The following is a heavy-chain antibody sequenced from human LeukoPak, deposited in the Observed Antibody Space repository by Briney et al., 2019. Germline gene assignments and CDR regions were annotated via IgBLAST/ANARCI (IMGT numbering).Heavy chain of an antibody. V-gene: IGHV3-21*01. CDR1: GFTFSSYS. Sequence: GGSLRLSCAASGFTFSSYSMNWVRQAPGKGLEWVSSISSSSSYIYYADSVKGRFTISRDNAKNSLYLQMNSLRAEDTAVYYCARPDNYYDSSGYYYDYWGQGTLVTVSS. CDR3: ARPDNYYDSSGYYYDY. CDR2: ISSSSSYI. J-gene: IGHJ4*02. D-gene: IGHD3-22*01.